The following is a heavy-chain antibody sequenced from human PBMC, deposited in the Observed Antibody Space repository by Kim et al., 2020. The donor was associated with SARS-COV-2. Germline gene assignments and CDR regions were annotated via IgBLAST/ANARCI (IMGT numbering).Heavy chain of an antibody. CDR1: GDSLSSDY. V-gene: IGHV4-4*07. Sequence: SETLSLTCTVSGDSLSSDYWSWNRQPAGKGLEWIGRIYTSGRTNYNPSLQSRVTMSVAMSKNQFSLKLSSVTAADTAVYYCASALGPWGQGTLVTVSS. D-gene: IGHD3-16*02. CDR3: ASALGP. CDR2: IYTSGRT. J-gene: IGHJ5*02.